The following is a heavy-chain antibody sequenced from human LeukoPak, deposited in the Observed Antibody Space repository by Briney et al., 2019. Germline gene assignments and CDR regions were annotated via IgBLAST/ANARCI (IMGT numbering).Heavy chain of an antibody. Sequence: SETLSLTCAVYGGSFSGYYWSWIRQPPGKGLEWIGEINHSGSTNYNPSLKSRVTISVDKSKNQFSLKLSSVTAADTAVYYCARKYYYDSSGSFDYWGQGTLVTVSS. V-gene: IGHV4-34*01. D-gene: IGHD3-22*01. J-gene: IGHJ4*02. CDR1: GGSFSGYY. CDR3: ARKYYYDSSGSFDY. CDR2: INHSGST.